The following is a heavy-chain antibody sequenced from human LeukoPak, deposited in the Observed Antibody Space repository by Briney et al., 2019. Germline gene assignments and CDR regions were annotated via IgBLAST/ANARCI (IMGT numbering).Heavy chain of an antibody. Sequence: GESLKISCKGSGYSFTSYWIGWVRQMPGKGLEWMGIIYPGDSDTRYSPSFQGQVTISADKSISTAYLQWSSLKASDTAMYYCARQKVTVVRGVIITEYFDYWGQGTPVTVSS. CDR3: ARQKVTVVRGVIITEYFDY. CDR2: IYPGDSDT. D-gene: IGHD3-10*01. V-gene: IGHV5-51*01. J-gene: IGHJ4*02. CDR1: GYSFTSYW.